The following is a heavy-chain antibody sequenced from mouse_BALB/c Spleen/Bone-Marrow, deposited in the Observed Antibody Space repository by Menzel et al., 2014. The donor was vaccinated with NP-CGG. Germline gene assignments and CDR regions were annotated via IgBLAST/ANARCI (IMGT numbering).Heavy chain of an antibody. CDR1: GYTFTSYW. CDR2: IDPYDSET. D-gene: IGHD2-4*01. Sequence: VKLQESGAVLVRPGASVKLSCKASGYTFTSYWMNWVKQRPEQGLEWIGRIDPYDSETHYNQKLKDKAILTVDKSSSTAYMQLSSLTSEDSAVYYCARGRDYDVFAYWGQGTLVTVSA. CDR3: ARGRDYDVFAY. J-gene: IGHJ3*01. V-gene: IGHV1-52*01.